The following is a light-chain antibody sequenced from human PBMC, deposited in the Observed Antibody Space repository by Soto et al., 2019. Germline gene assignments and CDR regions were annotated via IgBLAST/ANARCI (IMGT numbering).Light chain of an antibody. CDR1: SSDVGHYNF. J-gene: IGLJ1*01. V-gene: IGLV2-14*01. CDR3: SSYSDTNICV. Sequence: QSLLTQPASVSGSPGQSITISCTGTSSDVGHYNFVSWYQQHPGKAPKLLLYEVTNRPSGVSVRFSGSKSGNTASLTVSGLQAVDEADYYCSSYSDTNICVFGTGTKVTVL. CDR2: EVT.